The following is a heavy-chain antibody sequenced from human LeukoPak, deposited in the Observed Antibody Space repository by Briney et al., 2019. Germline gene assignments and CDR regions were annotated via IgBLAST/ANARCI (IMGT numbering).Heavy chain of an antibody. Sequence: SETLSLTCAVYGGSFSGYYWSWIRQPPGKGLEWIGEINHSGSTNYNPSLKSRVTISVDTSKNQFSLKLSSVTAADTAVYYCGRYRRGSGSYRYYYMDVWGKGTTVTISS. CDR3: GRYRRGSGSYRYYYMDV. V-gene: IGHV4-34*01. CDR2: INHSGST. J-gene: IGHJ6*03. D-gene: IGHD3-10*01. CDR1: GGSFSGYY.